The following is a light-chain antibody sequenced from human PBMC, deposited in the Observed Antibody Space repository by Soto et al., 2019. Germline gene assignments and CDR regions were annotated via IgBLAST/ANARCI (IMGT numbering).Light chain of an antibody. V-gene: IGKV3-20*01. CDR2: GAS. Sequence: EIVLTQSPGSLSLSPGEGATLSCRASQSVSSSYLAWYQQKPGQAPRLLIYGASSRATGIPDRFSGSGSGTDFTLTISRLEPEDFAVYDCQQYGSSPPVWTFGQGTKVEIK. CDR1: QSVSSSY. CDR3: QQYGSSPPVWT. J-gene: IGKJ1*01.